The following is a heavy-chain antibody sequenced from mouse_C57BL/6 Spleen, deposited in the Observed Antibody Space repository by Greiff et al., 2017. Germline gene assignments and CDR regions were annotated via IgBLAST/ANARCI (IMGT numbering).Heavy chain of an antibody. J-gene: IGHJ2*01. CDR3: ARGLYYFDY. V-gene: IGHV5-16*01. CDR1: GFTFSDYY. Sequence: EVQLVESEGGLVQPGSSMKLSCTASGFTFSDYYMAWVRQVPEKGLEWVANINYDGSSTYYLDSLKSRFIISRDNAKKILYLQMSSRKSEDTATYYCARGLYYFDYWGQGTTLTVSS. CDR2: INYDGSST.